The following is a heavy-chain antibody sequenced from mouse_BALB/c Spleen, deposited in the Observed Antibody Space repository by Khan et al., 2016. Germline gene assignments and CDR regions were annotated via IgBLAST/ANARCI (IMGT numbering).Heavy chain of an antibody. CDR3: ARKSSSGYFDV. Sequence: QVQLQQSGAELAKPGASVKMSCKASGYTFTSYWMHWVKQRPGQGLEWIGYINPSTGYTEYNQKFKAKATLTADKSSSTAYMQLSSLTSEDSAVYYCARKSSSGYFDVWGAGTTVTVSS. V-gene: IGHV1-7*01. CDR1: GYTFTSYW. D-gene: IGHD1-3*01. CDR2: INPSTGYT. J-gene: IGHJ1*01.